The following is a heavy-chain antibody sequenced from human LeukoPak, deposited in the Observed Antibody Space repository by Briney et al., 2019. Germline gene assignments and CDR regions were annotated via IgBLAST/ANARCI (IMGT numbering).Heavy chain of an antibody. Sequence: GGSLRLSCEASGFTFDAYAMHWVRQAPGKGLEWVSLINKDGSATYYADSVKSRFTISRDNSKNSLYLQMNSLRSEDTALYYCATWAFYHSLDVWGQGTTVTVSS. CDR2: INKDGSAT. V-gene: IGHV3-43*02. CDR3: ATWAFYHSLDV. CDR1: GFTFDAYA. J-gene: IGHJ6*02. D-gene: IGHD1-26*01.